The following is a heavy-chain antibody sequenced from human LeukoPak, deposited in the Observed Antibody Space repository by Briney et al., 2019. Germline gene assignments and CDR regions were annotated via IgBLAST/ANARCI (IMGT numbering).Heavy chain of an antibody. J-gene: IGHJ3*02. Sequence: SETLSLTCTVSGGSISSGGYYWSWIRQHPGKGLEWIGYIYYSGSTYYNPSLKSRVTISVDRSKNQFSLKLSSVTAADTAVYYCATTGGDYFDAFDIWGQGTMVTVSS. CDR2: IYYSGST. CDR3: ATTGGDYFDAFDI. CDR1: GGSISSGGYY. D-gene: IGHD4-17*01. V-gene: IGHV4-31*09.